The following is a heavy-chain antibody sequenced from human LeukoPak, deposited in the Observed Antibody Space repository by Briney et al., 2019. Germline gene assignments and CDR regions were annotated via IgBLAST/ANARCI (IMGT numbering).Heavy chain of an antibody. J-gene: IGHJ6*03. CDR2: INHSGSS. CDR3: ARGRTCDFPIPCYYVDV. D-gene: IGHD2-21*01. Sequence: GSLRLSCAASGFTFSSYAMRWVRQAPGKGLEWIGEINHSGSSNYNPSLKSRVTISAESSKNHFSLKMTSATAADTAVYYRARGRTCDFPIPCYYVDVWGIGTAVTISS. CDR1: GFTFSSYA. V-gene: IGHV4-34*01.